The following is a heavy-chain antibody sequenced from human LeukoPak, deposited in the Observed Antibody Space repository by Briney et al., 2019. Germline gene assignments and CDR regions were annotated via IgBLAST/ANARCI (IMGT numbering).Heavy chain of an antibody. J-gene: IGHJ5*02. CDR1: GFTFSSYA. CDR2: ISGSGGST. V-gene: IGHV3-23*01. CDR3: AKDPGLILWFGEPRDWFDP. D-gene: IGHD3-10*01. Sequence: GGSLRLSGAASGFTFSSYAMSWVRQAPGKGLEWVSAISGSGGSTYYADSVKGRFTISRDNSKNTLYLQMNSLRAEDTAVYYCAKDPGLILWFGEPRDWFDPWGQGTLVTVSS.